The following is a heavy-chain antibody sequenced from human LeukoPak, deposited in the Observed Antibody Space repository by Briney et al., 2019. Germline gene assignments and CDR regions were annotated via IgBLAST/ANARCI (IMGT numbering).Heavy chain of an antibody. CDR2: IYHSGST. CDR3: ARHLGNSSSPYYYYYMDV. D-gene: IGHD6-13*01. J-gene: IGHJ6*03. V-gene: IGHV4-4*02. Sequence: SETLSLTCAVSGGSISSSNWWSWVRQPPGKGLEWIGEIYHSGSTNYNPSFKSRVTISVDKSKNQFSLKLSSVTAADTAVYYCARHLGNSSSPYYYYYMDVWGKGTTVTISS. CDR1: GGSISSSNW.